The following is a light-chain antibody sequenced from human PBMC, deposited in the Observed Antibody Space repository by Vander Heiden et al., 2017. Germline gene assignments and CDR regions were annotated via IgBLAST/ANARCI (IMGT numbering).Light chain of an antibody. CDR3: QVWDTRSDHVV. CDR2: DDS. V-gene: IGLV3-21*02. J-gene: IGLJ2*01. CDR1: DIGTKG. Sequence: SYVLTQPPSVSGAPGQTARINCGGNDIGTKGVHWYQQRPGQAPVLVVYDDSDRPSGIPERFSGSTSANTATLTISGVEAGDEADYFCQVWDTRSDHVVFGGGTKLTVL.